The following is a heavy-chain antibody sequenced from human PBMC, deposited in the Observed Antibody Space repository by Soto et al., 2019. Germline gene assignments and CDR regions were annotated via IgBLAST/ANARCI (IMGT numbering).Heavy chain of an antibody. V-gene: IGHV3-33*01. Sequence: PGGSLRLSCAASGFTFSSYCMHWVRQAPGKGLEWVAVIWYDGSNKYYADSVKGRFTISRDNSKNTLYLQMNSLRAEDTAVYYCAREPSGSYGNYYYYGMDVWGQGTTVTVSS. D-gene: IGHD1-26*01. CDR3: AREPSGSYGNYYYYGMDV. CDR2: IWYDGSNK. CDR1: GFTFSSYC. J-gene: IGHJ6*02.